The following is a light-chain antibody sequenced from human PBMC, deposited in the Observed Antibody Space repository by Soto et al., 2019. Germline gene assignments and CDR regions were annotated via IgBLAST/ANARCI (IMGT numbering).Light chain of an antibody. CDR2: GAS. CDR3: QQHDILPIT. V-gene: IGKV3-20*01. J-gene: IGKJ5*01. CDR1: QNPSRYF. Sequence: EVVLTQSPGPLSLSPGDRASLSCRARQNPSRYFLAWYQHKPGQAPRLLISGASRRATGIPDRFSGGGSGTDLTLTISRLEPEDFELYYGQQHDILPITFGQGTRLEIK.